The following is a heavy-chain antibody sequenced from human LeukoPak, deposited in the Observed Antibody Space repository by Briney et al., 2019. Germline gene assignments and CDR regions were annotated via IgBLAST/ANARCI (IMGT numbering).Heavy chain of an antibody. CDR1: GGSISSYY. CDR3: ARGRCSSTSCYFYYYYYYMDV. CDR2: IYYSGST. Sequence: SETLSLTCTVSGGSISSYYWSWIRQPPGKGLEWIGYIYYSGSTNYNPSLKSRVTISVDTSKNQFSLKLSSVTAADTAVYYCARGRCSSTSCYFYYYYYYMDVWGKGTTVTVSS. D-gene: IGHD2-2*01. V-gene: IGHV4-59*01. J-gene: IGHJ6*03.